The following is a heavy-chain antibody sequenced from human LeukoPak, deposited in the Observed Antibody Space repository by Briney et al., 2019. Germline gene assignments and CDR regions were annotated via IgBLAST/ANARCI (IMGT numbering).Heavy chain of an antibody. CDR1: GFTFSSYG. J-gene: IGHJ4*02. Sequence: GRSLRLSCAASGFTFSSYGMHWVRQAPGKGLEWVAVIRYDGSNKYYADSVKGRFTISRDNSKNTLYLQMNSLRAKETAVYYCASSPGNGDYYSFDYWGQGTLFTVSS. CDR3: ASSPGNGDYYSFDY. D-gene: IGHD4-17*01. V-gene: IGHV3-33*01. CDR2: IRYDGSNK.